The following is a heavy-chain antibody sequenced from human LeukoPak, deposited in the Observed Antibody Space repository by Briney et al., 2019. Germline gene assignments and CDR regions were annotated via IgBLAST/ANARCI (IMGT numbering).Heavy chain of an antibody. CDR3: AKRAYDFWSGSSYYYYYMDV. J-gene: IGHJ6*03. CDR2: ISGSGGST. Sequence: GGSLRLSCAASGFTFSSYAMSWVRQAPGRGLEWVSAISGSGGSTYYADSVKGRFTISRDNSKNTLYLQMNSLRAEDTAVYYCAKRAYDFWSGSSYYYYYMDVWGKGTTVTVSS. D-gene: IGHD3-3*01. CDR1: GFTFSSYA. V-gene: IGHV3-23*01.